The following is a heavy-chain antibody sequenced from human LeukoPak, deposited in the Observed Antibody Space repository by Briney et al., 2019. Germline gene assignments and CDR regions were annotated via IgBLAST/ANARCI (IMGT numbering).Heavy chain of an antibody. Sequence: ASVKVSCKASGYTFTSYGIIWVRQAPGQGLEWMGWISAYNGNTNDAQKLQGRVTMTTDTSTSTAYMGLRSLRSDDTAVYYCARVHSCRWYAFDYWGQGTLVTVSS. CDR2: ISAYNGNT. D-gene: IGHD6-13*01. CDR3: ARVHSCRWYAFDY. CDR1: GYTFTSYG. V-gene: IGHV1-18*01. J-gene: IGHJ4*02.